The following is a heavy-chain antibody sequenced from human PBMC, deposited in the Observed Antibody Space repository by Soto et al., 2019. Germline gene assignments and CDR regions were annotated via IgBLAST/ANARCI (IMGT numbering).Heavy chain of an antibody. V-gene: IGHV4-61*01. J-gene: IGHJ6*02. CDR3: ARVNWIAAAGTGYYYGMDV. CDR2: IYYSGST. D-gene: IGHD6-13*01. Sequence: SETLSLTCTVSGGSVSSGSYYWSWIRQPPGKGLEWIGYIYYSGSTNYNNSLKSRVTISVDTSKNQFSLKLSSVTAADTAVYYCARVNWIAAAGTGYYYGMDVWGQGTTVTVSS. CDR1: GGSVSSGSYY.